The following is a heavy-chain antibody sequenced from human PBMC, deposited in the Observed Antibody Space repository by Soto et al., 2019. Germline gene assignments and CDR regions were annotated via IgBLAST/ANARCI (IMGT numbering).Heavy chain of an antibody. CDR1: GFAFRSYN. V-gene: IGHV3-21*01. CDR3: ASATMVAATFDF. CDR2: ISSGSSNI. Sequence: EVQLVESGGGLDKPGGSLTLSCAASGFAFRSYNMNWVRQAPGKGLEWVASISSGSSNIYYADSVKGRFTISRDNAKKSLFLQMDSLRAEDSAVYYCASATMVAATFDFWGQGTLVTVPS. D-gene: IGHD2-15*01. J-gene: IGHJ4*02.